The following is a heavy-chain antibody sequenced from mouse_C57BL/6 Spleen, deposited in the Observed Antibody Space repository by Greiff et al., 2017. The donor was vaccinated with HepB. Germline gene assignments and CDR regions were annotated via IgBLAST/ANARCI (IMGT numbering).Heavy chain of an antibody. J-gene: IGHJ3*01. Sequence: DVQLQESGPGLVKPSQSLSLTCSVTGYSITSGYYWHWIRQFPGNQLEWMGYISYDGSNNYNPSLKNRISITRDTSKNQFFLKLNSVTTEDTATYYCARTIYYDYDGFAYWGQGTLVTVSA. D-gene: IGHD2-4*01. CDR2: ISYDGSN. CDR1: GYSITSGYY. CDR3: ARTIYYDYDGFAY. V-gene: IGHV3-6*01.